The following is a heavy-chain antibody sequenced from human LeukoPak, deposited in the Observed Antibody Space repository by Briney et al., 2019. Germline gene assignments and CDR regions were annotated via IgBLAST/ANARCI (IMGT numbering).Heavy chain of an antibody. V-gene: IGHV4-59*01. CDR2: IYYSGST. CDR1: GGSISGYY. CDR3: ARYGYCSSGRCYYDN. Sequence: SETLSLTCTVSGGSISGYYWSWIRQPPGKGLEWIGFIYYSGSTNYNPSLKSRVAISVDTSKNQFSLTLSSVTAADTAVYYCARYGYCSSGRCYYDNWGQGTLVTVSS. J-gene: IGHJ4*02. D-gene: IGHD2-15*01.